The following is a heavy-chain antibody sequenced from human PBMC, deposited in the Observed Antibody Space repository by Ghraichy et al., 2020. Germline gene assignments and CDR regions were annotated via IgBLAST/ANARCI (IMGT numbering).Heavy chain of an antibody. CDR3: AGKYYYDSSGYFPFDY. D-gene: IGHD3-22*01. CDR2: YTSGST. Sequence: YTSGSTNYNPSLKSRVTMSVDTSKNQFSLKLSSVTTADTAVYYCAGKYYYDSSGYFPFDYWGKGTPATVS. V-gene: IGHV4-4*07. J-gene: IGHJ4*02.